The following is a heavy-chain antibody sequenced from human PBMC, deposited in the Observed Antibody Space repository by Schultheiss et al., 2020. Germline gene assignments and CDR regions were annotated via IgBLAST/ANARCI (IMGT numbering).Heavy chain of an antibody. Sequence: GESLKISCAASGFTFSNYWMHWVRQAPGKGLVWVSRMNNDGRITSYADSVKGRFTISRDNAKNTLYLQMNSLRAEDTAVYYCARGNGYKEQFLDYWGQGTLVTGSS. CDR1: GFTFSNYW. D-gene: IGHD5-18*01. J-gene: IGHJ4*02. CDR2: MNNDGRIT. V-gene: IGHV3-74*01. CDR3: ARGNGYKEQFLDY.